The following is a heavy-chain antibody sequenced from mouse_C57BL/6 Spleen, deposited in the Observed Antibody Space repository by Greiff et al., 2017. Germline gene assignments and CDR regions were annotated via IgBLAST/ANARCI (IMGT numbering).Heavy chain of an antibody. CDR3: SRQEELGVTTFFDY. J-gene: IGHJ2*01. CDR1: GFTFSSYT. Sequence: EVKLVESGGGLVKPGGSLKLSCAASGFTFSSYTMSWVRQTPEKRLEWIATISGCGGNTYYPDSVKGRFTISRDNAKNTLYLQISSLRSEDTALYYCSRQEELGVTTFFDYWGQGTTLTVSS. D-gene: IGHD2-2*01. CDR2: ISGCGGNT. V-gene: IGHV5-9*01.